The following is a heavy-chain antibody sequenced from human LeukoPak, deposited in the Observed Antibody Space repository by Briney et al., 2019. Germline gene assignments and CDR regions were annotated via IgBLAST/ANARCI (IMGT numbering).Heavy chain of an antibody. Sequence: PGGSLRLSCAASGFTFSSYSKNWVRQAPGKGLEWVSSISSSSSYIYYADSVKGRFTISRDNSKNTLYLQMNSLGVEDTAVYSCAKDPRGSHNWLDPWGQGTLVTVSS. CDR3: AKDPRGSHNWLDP. CDR1: GFTFSSYS. V-gene: IGHV3-21*04. D-gene: IGHD3-10*01. J-gene: IGHJ5*02. CDR2: ISSSSSYI.